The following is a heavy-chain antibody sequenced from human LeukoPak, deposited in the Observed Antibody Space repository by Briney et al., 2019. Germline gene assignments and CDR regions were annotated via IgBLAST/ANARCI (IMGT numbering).Heavy chain of an antibody. Sequence: GASVKVSCKASGGTFSSYAISWVRQAPGQGLEWMGGIIPIFGTANYAQKFQGRVTITVDKSTSTAYMELSSLRSEDTAVYYCARDYDYVWGSYRSMYNWFDPWGQGTLVTVSS. D-gene: IGHD3-16*02. J-gene: IGHJ5*02. V-gene: IGHV1-69*06. CDR1: GGTFSSYA. CDR3: ARDYDYVWGSYRSMYNWFDP. CDR2: IIPIFGTA.